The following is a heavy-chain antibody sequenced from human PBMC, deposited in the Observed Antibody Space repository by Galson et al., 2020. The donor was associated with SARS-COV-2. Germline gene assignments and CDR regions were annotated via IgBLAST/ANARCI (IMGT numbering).Heavy chain of an antibody. Sequence: LKISCAASGFTFSSYRMHWVRHAPGNGLEWVAVIWYYRSNKYYADSAKGRFTISRDNSKNTLYLQMNSMRAEDTAVYYCARDHGTYYYDSSGQDYWGQGTLVTVSS. J-gene: IGHJ4*02. V-gene: IGHV3-33*01. CDR3: ARDHGTYYYDSSGQDY. CDR1: GFTFSSYR. D-gene: IGHD3-22*01. CDR2: IWYYRSNK.